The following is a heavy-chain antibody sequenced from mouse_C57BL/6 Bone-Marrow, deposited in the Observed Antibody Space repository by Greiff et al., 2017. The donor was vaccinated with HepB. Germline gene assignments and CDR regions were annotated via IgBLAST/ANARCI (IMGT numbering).Heavy chain of an antibody. J-gene: IGHJ1*03. V-gene: IGHV1-78*01. CDR1: GYTFTDHT. D-gene: IGHD1-1*01. CDR3: ARKEFYGSSLYWYFDV. CDR2: IYPRDGST. Sequence: QVQLQQSDAELVKPGASVKISCKVSGYTFTDHTIHWMKQRPEQGLEWIGYIYPRDGSTKHNEKFKGKATLTADKSSSTAYMQLNSLTSEDSAVYFCARKEFYGSSLYWYFDVWGTGTTVTVSS.